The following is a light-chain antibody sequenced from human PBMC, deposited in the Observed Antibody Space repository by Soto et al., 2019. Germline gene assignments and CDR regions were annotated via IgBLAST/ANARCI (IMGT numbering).Light chain of an antibody. CDR1: QNIRTY. J-gene: IGKJ4*01. CDR2: AAS. Sequence: DIRMTQSPPSLSASVGDRVTITCRASQNIRTYLNWYQQKPGKAPKLLIYAASTLQSGVPSRFSGSGSETDFTLTISSLQPEDFATYYCQQSYDTPLTFGGGAKVEIK. V-gene: IGKV1-39*01. CDR3: QQSYDTPLT.